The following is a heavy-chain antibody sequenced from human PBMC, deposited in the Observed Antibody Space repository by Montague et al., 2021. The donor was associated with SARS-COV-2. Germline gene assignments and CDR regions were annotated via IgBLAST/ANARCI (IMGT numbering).Heavy chain of an antibody. CDR3: ARLWSGYVDK. CDR1: GGSIRSYY. J-gene: IGHJ4*02. D-gene: IGHD3-3*01. Sequence: SDTLSLTCNFSGGSIRSYYRSWILLPSIQPLEWLVHIYFTGVTTXKPSLKSPVIISVDTSRSQFSLRLTSMTVAYIAVSFCARLWSGYVDKWSQGTLVTVAS. V-gene: IGHV4-59*07. CDR2: IYFTGVT.